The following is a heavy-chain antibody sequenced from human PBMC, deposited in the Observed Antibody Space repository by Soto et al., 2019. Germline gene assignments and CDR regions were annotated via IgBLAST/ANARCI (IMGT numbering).Heavy chain of an antibody. CDR3: TTALVHVEMATTTRFDY. CDR1: GFTFSNAW. D-gene: IGHD5-12*01. V-gene: IGHV3-15*07. CDR2: IKSKTDGGTT. J-gene: IGHJ4*02. Sequence: GGSLRLSCAASGFTFSNAWMNWVRQAPGKGLEWVGRIKSKTDGGTTDYAAPVKGRFTISRDDSKNTLYLQMNSLKTEDTAVYYCTTALVHVEMATTTRFDYWGQGTLVTVSS.